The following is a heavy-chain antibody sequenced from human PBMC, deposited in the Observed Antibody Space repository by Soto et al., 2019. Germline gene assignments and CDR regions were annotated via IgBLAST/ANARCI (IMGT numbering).Heavy chain of an antibody. V-gene: IGHV4-34*01. Sequence: QVQLQQWGAGLLKPSETLSLTCAVYGGSFSGYYWSWIRQPPGKGMEWVGEINHSGSTNYNPSLKSRVTISVDTSKNQFSLKLSSLTAADTAVYYCARGSDYGDLWGQGTLVTVSS. CDR3: ARGSDYGDL. CDR1: GGSFSGYY. J-gene: IGHJ4*02. CDR2: INHSGST.